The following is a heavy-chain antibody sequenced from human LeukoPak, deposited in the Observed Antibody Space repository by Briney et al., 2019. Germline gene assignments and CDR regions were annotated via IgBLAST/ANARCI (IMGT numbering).Heavy chain of an antibody. CDR3: ARHGGYDSNLDY. J-gene: IGHJ4*02. V-gene: IGHV4-59*08. D-gene: IGHD5-12*01. CDR2: IYYSGST. CDR1: GGSISSYY. Sequence: PSETLSLTCTVSGGSISSYYWSWIRQPPGKGLEWIGYIYYSGSTNYNPSLKSRVTISVDTSKNQFSLKLSSVTAADTAVYYCARHGGYDSNLDYWGQGTLVTVSS.